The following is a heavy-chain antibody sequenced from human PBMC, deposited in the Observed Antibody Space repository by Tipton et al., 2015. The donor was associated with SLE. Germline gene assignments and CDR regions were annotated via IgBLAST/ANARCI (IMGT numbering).Heavy chain of an antibody. D-gene: IGHD3-16*01. V-gene: IGHV4-59*01. J-gene: IGHJ6*02. Sequence: TLSLTCTLSGDSISSFFWTWIRQPPGKELEWIGYVHYTGSTNYNPSLKSRVTISVDTSRNQFSLKLSSVTAADTTVYYCARDPWGPGAMDVWGQGTTVTVS. CDR3: ARDPWGPGAMDV. CDR2: VHYTGST. CDR1: GDSISSFF.